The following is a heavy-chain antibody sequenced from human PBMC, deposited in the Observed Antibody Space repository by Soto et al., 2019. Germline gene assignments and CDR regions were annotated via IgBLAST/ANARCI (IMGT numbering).Heavy chain of an antibody. CDR3: VKDIEPGGAAY. Sequence: EVQLVESGGGLVQPGRSLRLSCAASGFTSDDHGMHWVRQAPGKGLEWVSGLIWNNGNTGYADSVKDRFTISRDNAKNSLYLQMNSLRVEDTAFYYCVKDIEPGGAAYWGQGTLVTVSS. J-gene: IGHJ4*02. CDR2: LIWNNGNT. D-gene: IGHD3-16*01. CDR1: GFTSDDHG. V-gene: IGHV3-9*02.